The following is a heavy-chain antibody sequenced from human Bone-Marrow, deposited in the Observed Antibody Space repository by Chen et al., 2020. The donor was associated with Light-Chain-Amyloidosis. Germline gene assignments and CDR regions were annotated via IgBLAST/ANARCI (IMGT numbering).Heavy chain of an antibody. CDR1: GYRFSGYA. Sequence: QLHVVQSGPEVKKPWASVNVSCKTSGYRFSGYALHWVRQAPGQRPEWIGWINVGKGNTKYSRRLQDRVTITGDTVATTAYMELNSLKSEDTAVYYCAAAINGEYFEFWGPGTLVTVSS. D-gene: IGHD2-8*01. CDR2: INVGKGNT. V-gene: IGHV1-3*01. CDR3: AAAINGEYFEF. J-gene: IGHJ4*02.